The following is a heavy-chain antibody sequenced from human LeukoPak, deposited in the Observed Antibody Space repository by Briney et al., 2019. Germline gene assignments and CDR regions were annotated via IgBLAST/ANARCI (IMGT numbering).Heavy chain of an antibody. J-gene: IGHJ4*02. CDR2: ISSSSSYI. Sequence: GGSLSLSCAASGFTFSSYSMNWVRQAPGKGLEWVSSISSSSSYIYYADSVKGRFTISRDNAKNSLYLQMNSLRAEDTAVYYCARAEVGATLDYWGQGTLVTVSS. V-gene: IGHV3-21*01. D-gene: IGHD1-26*01. CDR3: ARAEVGATLDY. CDR1: GFTFSSYS.